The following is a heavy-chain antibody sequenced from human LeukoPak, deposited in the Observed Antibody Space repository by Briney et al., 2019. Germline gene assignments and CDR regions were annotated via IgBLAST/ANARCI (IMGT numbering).Heavy chain of an antibody. Sequence: SETLSLTCTVSGGSISSSSYYWGWIRQPPGKGLEWIGSIYYSGSTYYNPSLKSRVTISVDTSKNQFSLKLSSVTAADTAVYYCARDSRVYCTNGVCLEGYYMDVWGKGTTVTVSS. CDR3: ARDSRVYCTNGVCLEGYYMDV. J-gene: IGHJ6*03. D-gene: IGHD2-8*01. V-gene: IGHV4-39*07. CDR2: IYYSGST. CDR1: GGSISSSSYY.